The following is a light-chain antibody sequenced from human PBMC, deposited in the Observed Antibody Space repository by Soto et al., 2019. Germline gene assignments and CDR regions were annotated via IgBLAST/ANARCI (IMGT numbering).Light chain of an antibody. V-gene: IGKV3-11*01. Sequence: EIVLTQSPATLSLSPGERATLSCRASQSVSSYLAWYQQKPGQAPRLLIYDASNRATGIPARFSGSGSGTDFTLTISSLEPEDFAVYYCQQRSNWPITFGPGTRLEMK. CDR1: QSVSSY. CDR3: QQRSNWPIT. CDR2: DAS. J-gene: IGKJ5*01.